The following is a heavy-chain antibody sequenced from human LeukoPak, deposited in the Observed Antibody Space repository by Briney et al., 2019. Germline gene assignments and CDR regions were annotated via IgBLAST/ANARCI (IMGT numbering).Heavy chain of an antibody. Sequence: KPGGSLRLSCAASGFTFSSYWMSWVRQAPGKGLEWVANIKQDGGEKYYVESVEGRFTISRDNVKNSLYLQMNSLRVEDTAVYYCARARGGYDLDYWGQGTLVTVSS. D-gene: IGHD5-12*01. CDR3: ARARGGYDLDY. CDR2: IKQDGGEK. CDR1: GFTFSSYW. J-gene: IGHJ4*02. V-gene: IGHV3-7*01.